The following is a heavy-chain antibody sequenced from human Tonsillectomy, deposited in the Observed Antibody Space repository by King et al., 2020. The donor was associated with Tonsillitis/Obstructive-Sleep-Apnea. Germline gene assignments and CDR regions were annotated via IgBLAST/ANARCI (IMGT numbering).Heavy chain of an antibody. D-gene: IGHD3-16*02. V-gene: IGHV4-59*01. CDR3: ARDPGVEDYDYIWGSYRSPNYFDY. Sequence: LQLQESGPGLVKPSETLSLTCTVSGGSISSYYWSWIRQPPGKGLEWIGYIYYSGSTNYNPSLKSRVTISVDTSKNQFSLKLSSVTAADTAVYYCARDPGVEDYDYIWGSYRSPNYFDYWGQGTLVTVSS. CDR1: GGSISSYY. CDR2: IYYSGST. J-gene: IGHJ4*02.